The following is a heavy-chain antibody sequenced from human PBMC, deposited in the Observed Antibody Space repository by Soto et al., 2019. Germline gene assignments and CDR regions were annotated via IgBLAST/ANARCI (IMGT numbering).Heavy chain of an antibody. J-gene: IGHJ6*02. CDR2: IIPVFGTP. CDR3: ARGDATKIVVTTYYAMDV. Sequence: QVQLVQSGAEVKKPGSSVKVSCTASRGSLSNFGISWVRQAPGQGLEWMGAIIPVFGTPNYAQKFQDRVTINADESTTTVYMEVRSLTSEDTAVYYCARGDATKIVVTTYYAMDVWDQGTTVTVSS. D-gene: IGHD3-22*01. V-gene: IGHV1-69*12. CDR1: RGSLSNFG.